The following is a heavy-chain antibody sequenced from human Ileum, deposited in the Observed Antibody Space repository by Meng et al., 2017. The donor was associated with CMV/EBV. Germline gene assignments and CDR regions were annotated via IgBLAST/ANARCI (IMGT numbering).Heavy chain of an antibody. CDR1: GASIISGDYF. Sequence: QVQLTEAGPGRVKPSQTPSLSCTVSGASIISGDYFWSWIRQPPGKGLEWIGYIFFSGNTYYNPSLNNRVIISIDTPRNQFSLKVDSVTAADTAVYYCARFRIAALGNLFDPWGHGTLVTVSS. CDR2: IFFSGNT. V-gene: IGHV4-30-4*08. CDR3: ARFRIAALGNLFDP. D-gene: IGHD6-13*01. J-gene: IGHJ5*02.